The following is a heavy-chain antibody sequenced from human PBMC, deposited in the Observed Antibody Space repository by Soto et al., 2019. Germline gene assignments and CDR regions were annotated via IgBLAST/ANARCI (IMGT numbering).Heavy chain of an antibody. Sequence: QVQLVQSGAEVKKPGGSVKVSCEASGYTFNNYAMHWVRQAPGQRLEWMGYISGGNGNTKYSVKLEGRVAITSDTSASTDYLELSSLSSEDSAVYYCSRSSGYDYFFDYWGQGTLVIVSS. J-gene: IGHJ4*02. CDR3: SRSSGYDYFFDY. V-gene: IGHV1-3*01. CDR2: ISGGNGNT. CDR1: GYTFNNYA. D-gene: IGHD5-12*01.